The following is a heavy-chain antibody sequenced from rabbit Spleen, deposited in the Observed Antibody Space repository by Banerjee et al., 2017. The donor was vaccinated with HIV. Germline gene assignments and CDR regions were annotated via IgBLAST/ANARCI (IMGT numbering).Heavy chain of an antibody. J-gene: IGHJ4*01. CDR2: IEGGSSAFS. V-gene: IGHV1S40*01. D-gene: IGHD3-1*01. Sequence: QSLEESGGDLVKPGASLTLTCTASGVSFSNNQYMCWVRQAPGKGLEWIACIEGGSSAFSYFARWAKGRFTISKTSSTTVTLQMTSLTAADTATYFSVNDPYGLRGGGGVLWGPGTLVTVS. CDR1: GVSFSNNQY. CDR3: VNDPYGLRGGGGVL.